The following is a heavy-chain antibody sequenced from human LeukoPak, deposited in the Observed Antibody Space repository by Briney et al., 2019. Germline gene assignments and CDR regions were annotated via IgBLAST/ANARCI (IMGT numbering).Heavy chain of an antibody. D-gene: IGHD6-13*01. V-gene: IGHV6-1*01. J-gene: IGHJ6*04. CDR1: GDSVSSNSAA. CDR2: TYYRSKWYN. Sequence: SQTLSLTCAISGDSVSSNSAAWNWIRQSPSRGLEWPGRTYYRSKWYNDYAVSVKSRITINPDTSKNQFSLQLNSVTPEDTAVYYCARAKAKRAAAGTGMDVWGRGTTVTISS. CDR3: ARAKAKRAAAGTGMDV.